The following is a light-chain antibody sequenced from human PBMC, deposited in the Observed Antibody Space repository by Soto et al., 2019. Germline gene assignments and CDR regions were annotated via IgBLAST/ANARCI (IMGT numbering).Light chain of an antibody. Sequence: SVLTQPASVSGAPGQSMTISCTGNSSDVGNYNLVSWYQQHPDKAPKLMIYEVTKRPSGVSNRFSGSKSGNTASLTISVLQAEDEADYYCSSYAGSVTPYVFGAGTKVTVL. V-gene: IGLV2-23*02. CDR3: SSYAGSVTPYV. CDR2: EVT. CDR1: SSDVGNYNL. J-gene: IGLJ1*01.